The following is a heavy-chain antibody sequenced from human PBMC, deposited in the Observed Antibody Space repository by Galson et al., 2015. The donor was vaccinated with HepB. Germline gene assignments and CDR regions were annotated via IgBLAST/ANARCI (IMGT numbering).Heavy chain of an antibody. CDR1: GFTFSDYY. V-gene: IGHV3-11*06. CDR2: ISASTIYT. D-gene: IGHD4-17*01. J-gene: IGHJ4*02. Sequence: SLRLSCAASGFTFSDYYMSWIRQAPGKGLEWLSYISASTIYTNYADSVKGRFTVSRDNAKNSLNLQMNSLRAEDTAVYYCARVAVADYGDHTHFDSWGQGTLVTVSS. CDR3: ARVAVADYGDHTHFDS.